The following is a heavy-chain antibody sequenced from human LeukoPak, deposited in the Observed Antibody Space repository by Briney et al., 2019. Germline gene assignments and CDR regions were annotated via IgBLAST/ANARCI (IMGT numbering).Heavy chain of an antibody. V-gene: IGHV4-30-4*01. Sequence: PSETLSLTCTVSGGSVSGGNYFWTWIRQPPGKGLEWIGYMYYSGSTYYNPSLKSRVIISVDPSKNQFTQKLTSVSAADTAMYYCARATVAIFDWFDSWGQGTLVTVSS. CDR1: GGSVSGGNYF. CDR2: MYYSGST. CDR3: ARATVAIFDWFDS. J-gene: IGHJ5*01. D-gene: IGHD2-21*02.